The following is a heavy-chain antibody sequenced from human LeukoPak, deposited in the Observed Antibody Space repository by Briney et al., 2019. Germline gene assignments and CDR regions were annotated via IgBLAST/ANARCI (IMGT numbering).Heavy chain of an antibody. J-gene: IGHJ4*02. CDR3: ARDPSMVRGGYFDY. Sequence: PGGSLRLSCAASGFTFSSYGMHWVRQAPGKGLEWVAVIWYDGSNKYYADSVKGRFTISRDNSKNTLYLQMNSLRAEDTAVYYCARDPSMVRGGYFDYWGQGTLVTVSS. CDR1: GFTFSSYG. D-gene: IGHD3-10*01. CDR2: IWYDGSNK. V-gene: IGHV3-33*01.